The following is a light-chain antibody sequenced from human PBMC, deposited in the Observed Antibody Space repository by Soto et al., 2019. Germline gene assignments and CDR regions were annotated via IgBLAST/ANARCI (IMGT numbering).Light chain of an antibody. Sequence: QSVLTQPRSVSGSPGQSVTISCTGTSSDVGNYKYVSWYQQHPGKAPKLMIHDVSERPSGVPDRFSGSKSGNTASLTISGLQAEDEADYYCCSYAGSYTLVFGGGTKVTVL. CDR1: SSDVGNYKY. J-gene: IGLJ3*02. V-gene: IGLV2-11*01. CDR3: CSYAGSYTLV. CDR2: DVS.